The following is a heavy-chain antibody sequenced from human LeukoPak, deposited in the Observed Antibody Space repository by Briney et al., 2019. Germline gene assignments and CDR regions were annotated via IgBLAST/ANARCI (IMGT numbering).Heavy chain of an antibody. CDR2: INPSGGST. CDR1: GYTFTSYY. CDR3: AVVLRYFDQPSLIEAFDI. J-gene: IGHJ3*02. D-gene: IGHD3-9*01. V-gene: IGHV1-46*01. Sequence: GASVKVSCKASGYTFTSYYMHWVRQAPGQGLEWMGIINPSGGSTSYAQKFQGRVTMTRDTSTSTVSMELSSLRSEDTAVYYCAVVLRYFDQPSLIEAFDIWGQGTMVTVSS.